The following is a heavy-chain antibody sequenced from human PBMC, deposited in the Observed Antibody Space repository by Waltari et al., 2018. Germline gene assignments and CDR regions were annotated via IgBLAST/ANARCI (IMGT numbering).Heavy chain of an antibody. CDR1: GYSISSGYY. D-gene: IGHD1-26*01. J-gene: IGHJ6*02. CDR2: IYHSGST. V-gene: IGHV4-38-2*01. CDR3: ARHLGSGSYYGMDV. Sequence: QVQLQESGPGLVKPSETLSLTCAVSGYSISSGYYWGWIRQPPGKGLEWIGSIYHSGSTYYNPSLKSRVTISVDTSKNQFSRKLSSVTAADTAVYYCARHLGSGSYYGMDVWGQGTTVTVSS.